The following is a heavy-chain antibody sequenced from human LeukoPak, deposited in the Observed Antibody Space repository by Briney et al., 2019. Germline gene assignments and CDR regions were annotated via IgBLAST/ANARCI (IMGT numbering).Heavy chain of an antibody. CDR1: GFTFDDYA. D-gene: IGHD2-21*02. Sequence: GGSLRLSCAASGFTFDDYAMHWVRQAPGKGLEWVSAISGSGGSTYYADSVKGRFTISRDNSKNTLYLQMNSLRAEDTAVYYCAKVVVVTARDYWGQGTLVTVSS. CDR2: ISGSGGST. CDR3: AKVVVVTARDY. V-gene: IGHV3-23*01. J-gene: IGHJ4*02.